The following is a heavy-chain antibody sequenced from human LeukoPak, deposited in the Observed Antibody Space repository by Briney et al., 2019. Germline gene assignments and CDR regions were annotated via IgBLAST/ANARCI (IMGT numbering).Heavy chain of an antibody. CDR1: GGAFSSYA. D-gene: IGHD2-15*01. CDR3: ARSGWYDSGAFDI. CDR2: ITPIFGTA. J-gene: IGHJ3*02. V-gene: IGHV1-69*06. Sequence: SVKVSCKASGGAFSSYAISWVRQAPGQGLEWMGGITPIFGTANYAQKFQGRVTITADKSTSTAYMELSSLRSEDTAVYYCARSGWYDSGAFDIWGQGTMVTVSS.